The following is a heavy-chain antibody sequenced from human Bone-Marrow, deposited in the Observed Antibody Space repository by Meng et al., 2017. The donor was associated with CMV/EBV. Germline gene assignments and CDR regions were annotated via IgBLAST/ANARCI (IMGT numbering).Heavy chain of an antibody. V-gene: IGHV3-48*04. CDR1: GFTFSTFP. CDR2: ISSESTTI. J-gene: IGHJ5*02. D-gene: IGHD1-1*01. CDR3: ARESAQPSVYWVDP. Sequence: GESLKISCAASGFTFSTFPMNWVRQAPGKGLEWLSYISSESTTIYYADSVRGRFTISRDNAKNSLYLQMNSLSADDTAVYYCARESAQPSVYWVDPWGQGTLVTVSS.